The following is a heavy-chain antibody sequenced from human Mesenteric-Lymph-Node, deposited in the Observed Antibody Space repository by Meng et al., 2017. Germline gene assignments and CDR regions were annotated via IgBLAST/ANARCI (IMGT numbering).Heavy chain of an antibody. V-gene: IGHV4-38-2*02. Sequence: SETLSLTCTVSGYSISSGYYWGWIRQPPGKGLEWIGSIYHSGSTYYNPSLKSRVTISVDTSKNQLSLKLRSVTAADTAVYYCAREIVSYNVLTDDYKAEAFDLWGQGTMVTVSS. CDR3: AREIVSYNVLTDDYKAEAFDL. CDR2: IYHSGST. J-gene: IGHJ3*01. D-gene: IGHD3-9*01. CDR1: GYSISSGYY.